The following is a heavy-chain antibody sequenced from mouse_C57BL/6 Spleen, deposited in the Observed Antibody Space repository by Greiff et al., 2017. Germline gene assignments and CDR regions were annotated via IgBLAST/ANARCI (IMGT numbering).Heavy chain of an antibody. J-gene: IGHJ1*03. Sequence: VQLQQSVAELVRPGASVKLSCTASGFNIKNTYMHWVKQRPEQGLEWIGRIDPANGNTKYAPKFQGKATITADTSSNTAYLQLSSLTSENTAIYYCAYDYGGGYWYFDVWGTGTTVTVSS. V-gene: IGHV14-3*01. D-gene: IGHD2-4*01. CDR3: AYDYGGGYWYFDV. CDR2: IDPANGNT. CDR1: GFNIKNTY.